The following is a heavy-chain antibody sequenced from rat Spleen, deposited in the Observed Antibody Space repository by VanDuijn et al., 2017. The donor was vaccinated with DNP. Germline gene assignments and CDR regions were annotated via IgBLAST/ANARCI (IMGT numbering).Heavy chain of an antibody. V-gene: IGHV5-25*01. J-gene: IGHJ2*01. Sequence: EVQLVESGGGLVQPGRSLKLSCTASGFTFSNFYMAWVRQAPKKGLEWVATISTIGSTTYYPDSVKGRFTISRDNSKSSLYLQMNSLKSEDTATYYCARPYYSSHSRYFDYWGQGVMVTVSS. D-gene: IGHD1-2*01. CDR3: ARPYYSSHSRYFDY. CDR1: GFTFSNFY. CDR2: ISTIGSTT.